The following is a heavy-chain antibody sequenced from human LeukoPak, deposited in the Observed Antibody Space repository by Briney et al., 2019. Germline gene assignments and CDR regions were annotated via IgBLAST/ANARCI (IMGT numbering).Heavy chain of an antibody. Sequence: PSETLSLTCTVSGGSISSYYWSWLRQPPGKGLGWIGYIYYSGSTNYNPSLKSRVTISVDTSKNQFSLKLSSVTAADTAVYYCARLSMSVEMATNNWFDPSGQGTLVTVSS. CDR2: IYYSGST. CDR1: GGSISSYY. CDR3: ARLSMSVEMATNNWFDP. D-gene: IGHD5-24*01. V-gene: IGHV4-59*01. J-gene: IGHJ5*02.